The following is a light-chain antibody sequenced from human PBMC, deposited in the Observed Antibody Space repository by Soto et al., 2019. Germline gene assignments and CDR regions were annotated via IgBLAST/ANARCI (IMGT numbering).Light chain of an antibody. V-gene: IGLV2-14*02. CDR3: SSYTSSSTYV. CDR1: NSDVGSYNL. Sequence: QSALTQPASVSGSPRQSITISCTGTNSDVGSYNLVSWFQQHPGKAPKLVIYEVTKRPSGVSDRFSGSKSGNTASLTISGLQAEDEADYYCSSYTSSSTYVFGTGTKVTVL. CDR2: EVT. J-gene: IGLJ1*01.